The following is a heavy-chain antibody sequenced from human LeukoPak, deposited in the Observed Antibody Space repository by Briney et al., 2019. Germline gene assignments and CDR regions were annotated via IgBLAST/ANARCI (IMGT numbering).Heavy chain of an antibody. CDR2: ISSNGRST. CDR3: ARFVSSGPL. D-gene: IGHD6-19*01. V-gene: IGHV3-64*02. J-gene: IGHJ3*01. CDR1: GFGFGYYH. Sequence: GGSLRLACAASGFGFGYYHMHWVRQAPGRGLECVSAISSNGRSTYYSDSVKGRFTVSRDNSNNTLYLQMGGLKPEDMAVYYCARFVSSGPLWGQGTMVTVSS.